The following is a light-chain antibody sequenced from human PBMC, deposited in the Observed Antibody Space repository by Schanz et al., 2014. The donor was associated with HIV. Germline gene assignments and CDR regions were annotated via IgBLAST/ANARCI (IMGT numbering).Light chain of an antibody. J-gene: IGLJ2*01. CDR1: SSDVGGYNY. CDR3: SSYTISSTLVV. V-gene: IGLV2-14*03. Sequence: QSVLTQPASVSGSPGQSIIISCTGTSSDVGGYNYGSWYQDHPGKAPELLIYDVSDRPSGVSNRFSGSKSGNTASLTVSGLQPEDEANCDCSSYTISSTLVVFGGGAKL. CDR2: DVS.